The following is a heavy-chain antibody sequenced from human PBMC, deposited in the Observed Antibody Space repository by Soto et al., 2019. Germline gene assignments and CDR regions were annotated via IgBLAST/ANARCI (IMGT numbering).Heavy chain of an antibody. J-gene: IGHJ4*02. V-gene: IGHV4-34*01. CDR2: INHSGST. Sequence: QVQLQQWGAGLLKPSETLSLTCAVYGGSFSGYYWSWIRRPPGKGLEWIGEINHSGSTNYNPSLKSRVTISVDTSKNQFSLKLSSVTAADTAVYYCARATRSIAARPSPFDYWGQGTLVTVSS. D-gene: IGHD6-6*01. CDR1: GGSFSGYY. CDR3: ARATRSIAARPSPFDY.